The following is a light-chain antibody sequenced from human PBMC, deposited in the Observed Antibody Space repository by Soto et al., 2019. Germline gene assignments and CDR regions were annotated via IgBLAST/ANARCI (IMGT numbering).Light chain of an antibody. Sequence: QSALTQPASVSGSPGQSITISCTGTSSDVGRYNLVSWYQQHPGKAPKLMIYEGSKRTTGVSNRFSGSKSGNTASLTISGLQAEDEADYYCCSYAGSSTLVLGGGTKVTVL. CDR1: SSDVGRYNL. V-gene: IGLV2-23*01. CDR3: CSYAGSSTLV. CDR2: EGS. J-gene: IGLJ2*01.